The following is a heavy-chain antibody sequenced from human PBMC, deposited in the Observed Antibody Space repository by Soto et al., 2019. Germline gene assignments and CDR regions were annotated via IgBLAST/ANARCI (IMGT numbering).Heavy chain of an antibody. CDR2: IIGGGSSI. V-gene: IGHV3-48*01. CDR1: GFTFSAYT. J-gene: IGHJ4*02. CDR3: ARVGPRENTYGLDY. D-gene: IGHD5-18*01. Sequence: GGSLRLSCAASGFTFSAYTMNWVRQAPGKGLEWISYIIGGGSSIHLADSVKGRFTVSRDDAKGSVYLQMNSLRVEDTALYFCARVGPRENTYGLDYWGQGTLVTVSS.